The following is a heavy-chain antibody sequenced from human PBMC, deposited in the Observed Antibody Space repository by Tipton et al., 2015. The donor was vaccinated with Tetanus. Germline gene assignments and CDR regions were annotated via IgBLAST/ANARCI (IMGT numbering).Heavy chain of an antibody. CDR2: IIPIFGTA. Sequence: QLVQSGAEVKKPGSSVKVSCKASGGTFSSYAISWVRQAPGQGLEWMGGIIPIFGTANYAQKFQGRVTITADESTSTAYMELSSLRSEDTAVYYCARDRRATVKAAHHFDYWGQGTLVTVSS. J-gene: IGHJ4*02. CDR1: GGTFSSYA. CDR3: ARDRRATVKAAHHFDY. D-gene: IGHD4-11*01. V-gene: IGHV1-69*01.